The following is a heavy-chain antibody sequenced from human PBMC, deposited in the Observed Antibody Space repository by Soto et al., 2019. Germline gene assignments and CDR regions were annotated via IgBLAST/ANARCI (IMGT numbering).Heavy chain of an antibody. CDR1: GYIFTNYY. Sequence: QVQLVQSGAEVKNPGASVKLSCKASGYIFTNYYIHWVRQAPGQGLEWMAIINPSGGSTNYAQKFQGRVTLARDTFTNTVYMELSSLRSEDTAIYYCARDLTSGDYWRQGTLVTVSS. J-gene: IGHJ4*02. CDR2: INPSGGST. V-gene: IGHV1-46*01. D-gene: IGHD7-27*01. CDR3: ARDLTSGDY.